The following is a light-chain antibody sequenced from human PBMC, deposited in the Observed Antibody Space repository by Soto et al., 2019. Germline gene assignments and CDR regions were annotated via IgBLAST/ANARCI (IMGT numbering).Light chain of an antibody. CDR1: QSVSSSY. V-gene: IGKV3-20*01. J-gene: IGKJ3*01. CDR2: GAS. Sequence: EIVLTQSPGTLSLSPGERTTLSCRASQSVSSSYLAWYQQKPGQAPRLHIYGASSRATGIPDRVSGSGSGTDFTLTISRLEPEDFAVYYCQQYGSSPLFTFGPGTKVDIK. CDR3: QQYGSSPLFT.